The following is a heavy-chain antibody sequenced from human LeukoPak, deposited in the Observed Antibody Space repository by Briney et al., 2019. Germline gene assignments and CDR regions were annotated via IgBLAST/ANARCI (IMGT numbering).Heavy chain of an antibody. CDR2: VIPIFGTA. Sequence: SVKVSCKASGGTFSSYAISWVRQAPGQGLEWMGGVIPIFGTANYAQKFQGRVTITTDESTSTAYMELSSLRSEDTAVYYCARGKSSGWYEDWFDPWGQGTLVTVSS. D-gene: IGHD6-19*01. V-gene: IGHV1-69*05. CDR3: ARGKSSGWYEDWFDP. J-gene: IGHJ5*02. CDR1: GGTFSSYA.